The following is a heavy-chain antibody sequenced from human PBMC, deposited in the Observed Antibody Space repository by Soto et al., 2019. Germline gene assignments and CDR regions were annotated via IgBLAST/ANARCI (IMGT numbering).Heavy chain of an antibody. D-gene: IGHD3-10*01. V-gene: IGHV4-30-2*01. CDR2: IYHSGST. CDR1: GGSISSGGYS. Sequence: QLQLQESGSGLVKPSQTLSLTCAVSGGSISSGGYSWSWIRQPPGKGLEWIGYIYHSGSTYYNPSLKSRVTISVDRSKNQFSLKLSSVTAADTAVYYCARDKSGRFGELGWFDPWGQGTLVTVSS. CDR3: ARDKSGRFGELGWFDP. J-gene: IGHJ5*02.